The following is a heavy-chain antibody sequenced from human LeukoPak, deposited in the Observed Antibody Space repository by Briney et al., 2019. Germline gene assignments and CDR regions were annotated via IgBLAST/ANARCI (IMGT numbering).Heavy chain of an antibody. CDR1: GFTVSSNY. Sequence: GGSLRLSCAASGFTVSSNYMSWVRQAPGKGLEWVSVIYSGGSTYYADSVKGRFTISRDNSKNTLYLQMNSLRAEDTAVYYCAKDVQWLAPPRAFDIWGQGTMVTVSS. CDR3: AKDVQWLAPPRAFDI. CDR2: IYSGGST. D-gene: IGHD6-19*01. V-gene: IGHV3-53*01. J-gene: IGHJ3*02.